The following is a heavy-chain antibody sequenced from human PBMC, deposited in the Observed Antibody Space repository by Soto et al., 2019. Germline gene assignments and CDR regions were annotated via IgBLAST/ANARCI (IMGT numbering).Heavy chain of an antibody. CDR2: ISGGGTST. V-gene: IGHV3-23*01. Sequence: PWGSLRLSCAGSGFSFGGYAMSWVRQAPGKGLGWVSGISGGGTSTYYADSVKGRFTISRDSSMVYLQMNSLRAEDTAVYYCAKWGGYYPYYYEMDVWGQGTTVTVSS. CDR1: GFSFGGYA. D-gene: IGHD1-26*01. J-gene: IGHJ6*02. CDR3: AKWGGYYPYYYEMDV.